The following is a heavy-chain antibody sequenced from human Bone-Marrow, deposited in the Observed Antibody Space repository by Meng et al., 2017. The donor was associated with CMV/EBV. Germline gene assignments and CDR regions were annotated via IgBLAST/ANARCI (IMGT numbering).Heavy chain of an antibody. D-gene: IGHD3-3*01. V-gene: IGHV1-8*01. CDR2: MNPNSGNT. CDR3: ARAKLRFLEWLLMSRYGMDV. Sequence: ASVKVSCKASGYTFTSYDINWVRQATGQGLEWMGWMNPNSGNTGYAQKFQGRVTMTRNTSISTAYMELSSLRSEDTAVYYCARAKLRFLEWLLMSRYGMDVWGQATTVTVSS. CDR1: GYTFTSYD. J-gene: IGHJ6*02.